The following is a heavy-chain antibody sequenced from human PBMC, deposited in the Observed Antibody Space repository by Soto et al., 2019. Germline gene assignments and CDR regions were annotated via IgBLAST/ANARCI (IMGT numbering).Heavy chain of an antibody. Sequence: QVQLMQSGAEVKKPGASVRVSCKTSGYSISNYGVAWVRQAPGQGLEWMGWISGYNENTNSAQHLQDRITMTTDTFMSTAYMELRSLRSDDTAIYYCARDVWGTAAAGSYYFDYWGQGTVVTVSS. CDR3: ARDVWGTAAAGSYYFDY. D-gene: IGHD6-25*01. J-gene: IGHJ4*02. CDR2: ISGYNENT. V-gene: IGHV1-18*01. CDR1: GYSISNYG.